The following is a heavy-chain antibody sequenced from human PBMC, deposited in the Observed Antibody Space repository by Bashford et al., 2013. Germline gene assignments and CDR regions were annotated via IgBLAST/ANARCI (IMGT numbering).Heavy chain of an antibody. CDR3: ARDHRKDGWFDP. Sequence: GGSLRLSCAASGFTFSSYSMNWVRQAPGKGLEWVSSISSSSSYIYYADSVKGRFTISRDNAKNSLYLQMNSLRAEDTAVYYCARDHRKDGWFDPWGQGTLVTVSS. J-gene: IGHJ5*02. V-gene: IGHV3-21*01. CDR2: ISSSSSYI. CDR1: GFTFSSYS.